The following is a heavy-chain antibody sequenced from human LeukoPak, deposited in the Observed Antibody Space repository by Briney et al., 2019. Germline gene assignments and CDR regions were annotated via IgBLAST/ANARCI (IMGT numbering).Heavy chain of an antibody. CDR3: ANAHDFWSGYCDY. D-gene: IGHD3-3*01. CDR1: GFTFSSYG. V-gene: IGHV3-30*02. Sequence: GGSLRLSCAASGFTFSSYGMHWVRQAPGKGLEWVAFIRYDGSNKYYADSVKGRFTISRDNSKNTLYLQMNSLRAEDTAAYYCANAHDFWSGYCDYWGQGTLVTVSS. CDR2: IRYDGSNK. J-gene: IGHJ4*02.